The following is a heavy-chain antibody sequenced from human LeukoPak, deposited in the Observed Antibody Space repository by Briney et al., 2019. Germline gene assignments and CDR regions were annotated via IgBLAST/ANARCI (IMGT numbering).Heavy chain of an antibody. CDR2: IYYSGST. D-gene: IGHD3-16*01. CDR1: GGSISSYY. Sequence: SETLSLTCTVSGGSISSYYWSWIRQPPGKGLEWIGYIYYSGSTNYNPSLKSRVTISVDTSKNQFSLKLSSVTAADTAVYYCATGRRVLGDYYYYMDVWGKGTTVTVSS. CDR3: ATGRRVLGDYYYYMDV. J-gene: IGHJ6*03. V-gene: IGHV4-59*08.